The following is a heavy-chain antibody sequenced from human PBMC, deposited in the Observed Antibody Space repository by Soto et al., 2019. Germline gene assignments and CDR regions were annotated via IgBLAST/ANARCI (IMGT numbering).Heavy chain of an antibody. J-gene: IGHJ6*02. D-gene: IGHD2-21*01. CDR2: ISYDGSNK. CDR1: GFTFSSYA. CDR3: ARALGVVAPRMDV. Sequence: QVQLVESGGGVVQPGRSLRLSCAASGFTFSSYAMHWVRQAPGKGLEWVAVISYDGSNKYYADSVKGRFTISRDNSKNTLYLQMNSLRAEDTAVYYGARALGVVAPRMDVWGQGTTVTVSS. V-gene: IGHV3-30-3*01.